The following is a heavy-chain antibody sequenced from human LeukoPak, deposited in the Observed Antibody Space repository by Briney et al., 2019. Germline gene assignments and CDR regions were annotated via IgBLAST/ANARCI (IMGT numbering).Heavy chain of an antibody. CDR3: ASTDYYDSSGYYREYYFNY. Sequence: GGSLRLSCAASGFTFSSYAMSWVRQAPGKGLEWVSGVSAGDGSTYYADSVKGRFTISRDNSKNTLYLQMNTLRAEDTAVYYCASTDYYDSSGYYREYYFNYWGQGTLVTVSS. CDR2: VSAGDGST. D-gene: IGHD3-22*01. J-gene: IGHJ4*02. CDR1: GFTFSSYA. V-gene: IGHV3-23*01.